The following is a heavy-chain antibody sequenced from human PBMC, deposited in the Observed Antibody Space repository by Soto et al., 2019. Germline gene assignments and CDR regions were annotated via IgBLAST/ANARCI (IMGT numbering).Heavy chain of an antibody. Sequence: QVQLQESGPGLVKPSETLSLTCTVSGGSISSYYWSWIRQPPRKGLEWIGYIYYSGSTNYNPYLKSRVTISVDTSKNQFSLKLSSVTAADPAVYYCARSSIFGVVSPRYYYYMDVWGKGTTVTVSS. CDR3: ARSSIFGVVSPRYYYYMDV. V-gene: IGHV4-59*01. D-gene: IGHD3-3*01. J-gene: IGHJ6*03. CDR2: IYYSGST. CDR1: GGSISSYY.